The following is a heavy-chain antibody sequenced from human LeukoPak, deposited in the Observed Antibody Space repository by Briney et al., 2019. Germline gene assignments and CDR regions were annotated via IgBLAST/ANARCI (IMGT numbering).Heavy chain of an antibody. V-gene: IGHV3-7*03. CDR3: ARLGLPDY. J-gene: IGHJ4*02. CDR1: GFTFSSCW. CDR2: IKQDGSEK. D-gene: IGHD2-21*01. Sequence: GGSLRLSCAASGFTFSSCWMSWVRQAPGKGLEWVANIKQDGSEKYYVDSVKGRFTISRDNAKNSLYLQMNSLRAEDTAVYYCARLGLPDYWGQGTLVTVSS.